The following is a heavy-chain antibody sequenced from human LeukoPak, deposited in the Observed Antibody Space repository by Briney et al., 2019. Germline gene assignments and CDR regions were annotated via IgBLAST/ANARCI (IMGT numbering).Heavy chain of an antibody. V-gene: IGHV3-23*01. CDR2: ISDSGGST. CDR3: APRGGNNLFDY. CDR1: GFTFSNYA. J-gene: IGHJ4*02. Sequence: PGGSLRLSCAASGFTFSNYAMSWVRQAPGKGLEWVSAISDSGGSTYYADSVKGRFTISRDNSKNTLYLQMNSLRAEDTAVYYCAPRGGNNLFDYWGRGTLVTVSS. D-gene: IGHD1-14*01.